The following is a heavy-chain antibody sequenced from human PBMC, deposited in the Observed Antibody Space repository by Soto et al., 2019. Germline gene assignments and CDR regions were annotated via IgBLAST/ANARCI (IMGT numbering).Heavy chain of an antibody. D-gene: IGHD2-21*01. CDR3: ARLRIATNNYKWFDP. CDR1: GAALNSGNYY. Sequence: PSETLSRTCIVSGAALNSGNYYWIWIRQVPGKGLEWIGHIYVTGAVDYNPSLRDRITISQDTSERQFSLNLRLVTAADTAVYYCARLRIATNNYKWFDPWGQGTLVTVSS. CDR2: IYVTGAV. V-gene: IGHV4-31*03. J-gene: IGHJ5*02.